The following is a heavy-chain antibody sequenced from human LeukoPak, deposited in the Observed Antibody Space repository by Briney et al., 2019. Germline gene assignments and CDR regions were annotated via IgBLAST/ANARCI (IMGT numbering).Heavy chain of an antibody. CDR3: ARGLDCSSTSCYADWFDP. CDR1: GYTFTGYY. D-gene: IGHD2-2*01. Sequence: ASVKVSCKASGYTFTGYYMHWVRQAPGQGLEWMGWINPNSGGTNYAQKFQGRVTMTRDTSISTAYMELSRLRSDDTAVYYCARGLDCSSTSCYADWFDPWGQGTLVTVSS. V-gene: IGHV1-2*02. CDR2: INPNSGGT. J-gene: IGHJ5*02.